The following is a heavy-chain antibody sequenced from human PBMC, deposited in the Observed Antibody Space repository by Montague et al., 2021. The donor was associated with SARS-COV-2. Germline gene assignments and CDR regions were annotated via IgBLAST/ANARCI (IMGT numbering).Heavy chain of an antibody. J-gene: IGHJ4*02. D-gene: IGHD2-15*01. CDR3: GRGVVAATPVVDY. Sequence: SETLSLTCTVSGDSISSFYWNWIRQPAGKGLEWIGRIYASGGTNYNPSLKSRVTMSVDTSKNQFSLKLNSVTAADTAVYYCGRGVVAATPVVDYWGRGTLVTASS. CDR1: GDSISSFY. CDR2: IYASGGT. V-gene: IGHV4-4*07.